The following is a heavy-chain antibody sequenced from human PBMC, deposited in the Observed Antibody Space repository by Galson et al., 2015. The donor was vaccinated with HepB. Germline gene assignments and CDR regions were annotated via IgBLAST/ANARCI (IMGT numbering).Heavy chain of an antibody. CDR1: GFTFTSHW. V-gene: IGHV3-7*04. J-gene: IGHJ4*02. D-gene: IGHD6-19*01. Sequence: SLRLSCAASGFTFTSHWMTWVRQAPGKGLEWVANIKQGGSEKYYVDSVKGRFTISRDNAKNSLYLQMNSLRAEDTAVYYCARGPHIAVTGKKRLDFWGQGTLVTVSS. CDR2: IKQGGSEK. CDR3: ARGPHIAVTGKKRLDF.